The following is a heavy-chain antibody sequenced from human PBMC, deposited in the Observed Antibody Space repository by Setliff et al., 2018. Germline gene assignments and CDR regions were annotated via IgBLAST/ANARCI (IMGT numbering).Heavy chain of an antibody. V-gene: IGHV4-38-2*02. CDR2: IYHSGNT. CDR3: ANYSSGNFDY. Sequence: SETMSLTCNVSGDSISSTYHWGWIRQSPGKGLEWIGTIYHSGNTYYNPSRNSRLTISVDTSKNHVSLKLSSVTAADTAVYYCANYSSGNFDYWGQGTLVTVS. CDR1: GDSISSTYH. D-gene: IGHD6-19*01. J-gene: IGHJ4*02.